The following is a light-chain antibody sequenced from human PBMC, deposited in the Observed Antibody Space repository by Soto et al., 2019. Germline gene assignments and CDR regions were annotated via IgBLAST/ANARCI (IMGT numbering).Light chain of an antibody. CDR3: LLWFDGGRPV. CDR1: TGTVTSSHF. V-gene: IGLV7-46*01. Sequence: QAVVTQEPSLTVSPGGTVTLTCASSTGTVTSSHFPYWLQQKPGQAPRTLIYDTSRKHSWTLARFSGSLLGGKAALTLSGAQPDDEADYYGLLWFDGGRPVFGTVTKVTVL. CDR2: DTS. J-gene: IGLJ1*01.